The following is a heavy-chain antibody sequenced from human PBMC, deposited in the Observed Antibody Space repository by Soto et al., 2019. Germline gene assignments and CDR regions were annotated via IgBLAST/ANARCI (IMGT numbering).Heavy chain of an antibody. CDR2: IIPILGIA. Sequence: QVLLVQSGAEVKKPGSSVKVSCKASGGTFSSYTISWVRQAPGQGLEWMGRIIPILGIANYAQKFQGRVTITADKSTSTAYMELSSLRSEDTAVYYCPRDPRSNGHSYGPHYYYYGMDVWGQGTTVTVSS. J-gene: IGHJ6*02. CDR1: GGTFSSYT. CDR3: PRDPRSNGHSYGPHYYYYGMDV. V-gene: IGHV1-69*08. D-gene: IGHD5-18*01.